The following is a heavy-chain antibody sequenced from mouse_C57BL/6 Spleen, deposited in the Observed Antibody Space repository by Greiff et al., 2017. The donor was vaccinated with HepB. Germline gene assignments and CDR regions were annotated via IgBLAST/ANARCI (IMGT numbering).Heavy chain of an antibody. J-gene: IGHJ1*03. Sequence: EVQLQQSGPELVKPGASVKISCKASGYTFTDYYMNWVKQSHGKSLEWIGDINPNNGGTSYNQKFKGKATLTVDKSSSTAYMELRSLTSEDSAVYYCSHSNYGYWYFDVWGTGTTVTVSS. CDR2: INPNNGGT. CDR3: SHSNYGYWYFDV. D-gene: IGHD2-5*01. V-gene: IGHV1-26*01. CDR1: GYTFTDYY.